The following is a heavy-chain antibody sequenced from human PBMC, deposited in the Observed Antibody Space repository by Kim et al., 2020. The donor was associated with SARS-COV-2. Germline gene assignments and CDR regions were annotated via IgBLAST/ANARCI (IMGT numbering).Heavy chain of an antibody. J-gene: IGHJ4*02. CDR2: ISAYNGNT. D-gene: IGHD3-10*01. CDR1: GYTFTSYG. CDR3: ARDRAFSVLLWFGELSGDY. V-gene: IGHV1-18*01. Sequence: ASMKVSCKASGYTFTSYGISWVRQAPGQGLEWMGWISAYNGNTNYAQKLQGRVTMTTDTSTSTAYMELRSLRSDDTAVYYCARDRAFSVLLWFGELSGDYWGQGTLVTVSS.